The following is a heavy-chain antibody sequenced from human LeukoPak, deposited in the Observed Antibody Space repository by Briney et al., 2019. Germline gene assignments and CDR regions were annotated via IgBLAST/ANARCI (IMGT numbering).Heavy chain of an antibody. J-gene: IGHJ5*02. Sequence: SETLSLTCAVYGGSFSGYYWSWIRQPPGKGLEWIGEINHSGSTNYNPSLKSRVTISVDTSKNQFSLKLSPVTAADTAVYYCARSPFWAPAHNWFDPWGQGTLVTVSS. CDR3: ARSPFWAPAHNWFDP. CDR2: INHSGST. CDR1: GGSFSGYY. V-gene: IGHV4-34*01. D-gene: IGHD3-16*01.